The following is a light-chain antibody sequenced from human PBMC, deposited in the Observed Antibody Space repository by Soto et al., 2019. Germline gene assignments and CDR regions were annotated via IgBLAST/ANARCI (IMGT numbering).Light chain of an antibody. V-gene: IGKV3-20*01. CDR2: AAS. CDR1: QSVSSRY. Sequence: EIVLTQSPVTLSLSPGERATLSCRASQSVSSRYFAWYQQKPGQAPRLLIYAASSRATGIPDRFSGSGSGTDFSLTISRLXXXXXXXXXXXXXXSSRTFGPGTKVE. J-gene: IGKJ1*01. CDR3: XXXXSSRT.